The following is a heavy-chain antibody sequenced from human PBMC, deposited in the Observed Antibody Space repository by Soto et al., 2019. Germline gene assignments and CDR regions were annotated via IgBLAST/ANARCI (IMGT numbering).Heavy chain of an antibody. CDR2: IDPSDSYT. CDR3: ARHRYYDFWSGYDEYYYYGMDG. J-gene: IGHJ6*02. Sequence: LGQSLRISCKGSGYSFTSYWISWVRQMPGKGLEWMGRIDPSDSYTNYSPSFQGHVTISADKSISTAYLQWSSLKASDTAMCYCARHRYYDFWSGYDEYYYYGMDGWG. V-gene: IGHV5-10-1*01. CDR1: GYSFTSYW. D-gene: IGHD3-3*01.